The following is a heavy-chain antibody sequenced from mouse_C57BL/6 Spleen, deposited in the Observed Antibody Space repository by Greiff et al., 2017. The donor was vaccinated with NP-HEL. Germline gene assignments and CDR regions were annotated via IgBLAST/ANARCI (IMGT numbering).Heavy chain of an antibody. V-gene: IGHV14-2*01. D-gene: IGHD3-2*02. CDR3: ASGDLRLPVYFDY. J-gene: IGHJ2*01. CDR2: IDPEDGET. Sequence: VQLQQSGAELVKPGASVKLSCTASGFNIKDYYMHWVKQRTEQGLEWIGRIDPEDGETKYAPKFQGKATITADTSANTAYLQLSSLTSEDTAVYYCASGDLRLPVYFDYWGQGTTLTVSS. CDR1: GFNIKDYY.